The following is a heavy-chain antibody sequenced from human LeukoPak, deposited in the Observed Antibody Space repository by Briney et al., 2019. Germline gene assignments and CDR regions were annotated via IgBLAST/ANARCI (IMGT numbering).Heavy chain of an antibody. CDR2: IYYSGST. J-gene: IGHJ2*01. CDR3: ARDPRLYCGGDCHPGYFDL. D-gene: IGHD2-21*02. Sequence: SETLSLTCTVSGGSISSYYWSWIRQPPGKGLEWIGYIYYSGSTNYNPSLKSRVTISVDTSKNQFSLKLSSVTAADTAVYYCARDPRLYCGGDCHPGYFDLWGRGTLVTVSS. CDR1: GGSISSYY. V-gene: IGHV4-59*01.